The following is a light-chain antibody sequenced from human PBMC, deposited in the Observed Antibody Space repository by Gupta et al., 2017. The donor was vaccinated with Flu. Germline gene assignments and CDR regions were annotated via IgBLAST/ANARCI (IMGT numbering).Light chain of an antibody. Sequence: QSVLTQPPSVSAAPGQKVTISCSGSSSNIGNNYVSWYQHLPGAAPKLLIYDNNRRPSGIPDRFSGSKSVSKYGMSATLGITGLQAGDEADYYCGTWDSSLTSFVFGGGTKLTVL. V-gene: IGLV1-51*01. CDR1: SSNIGNNY. CDR2: DNN. J-gene: IGLJ3*02. CDR3: GTWDSSLTSFV.